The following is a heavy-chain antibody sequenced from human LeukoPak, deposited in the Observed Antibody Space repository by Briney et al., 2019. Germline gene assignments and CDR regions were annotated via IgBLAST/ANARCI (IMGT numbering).Heavy chain of an antibody. J-gene: IGHJ5*02. CDR2: IYPGDSDT. CDR3: VRLLHATSWFDP. Sequence: GESLKISCKGSGYRFTSHWIGWVRQMPGKGLEWMGIIYPGDSDTRYSPSFQGQVTISADKSINTAYLQWSSLKASDTAIYYCVRLLHATSWFDPWGQGTLVTVSS. CDR1: GYRFTSHW. D-gene: IGHD5-24*01. V-gene: IGHV5-51*01.